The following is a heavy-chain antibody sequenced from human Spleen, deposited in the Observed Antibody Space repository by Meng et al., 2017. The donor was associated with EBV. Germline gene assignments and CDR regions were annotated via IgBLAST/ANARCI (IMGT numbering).Heavy chain of an antibody. V-gene: IGHV1-69*01. J-gene: IGHJ4*02. D-gene: IGHD3-10*01. CDR1: GDTFRNYT. CDR3: ASESGRGFTPDY. Sequence: QLLVMCCGAEGTKPGSSVKVSCKASGDTFRNYTVSWVRPAHGQGLEWMGGLIPMSDAPHYAQKFQDRVRITADESTSTHYMDLSGLRSEDTAVYYCASESGRGFTPDYWGQGTLVTVSS. CDR2: LIPMSDAP.